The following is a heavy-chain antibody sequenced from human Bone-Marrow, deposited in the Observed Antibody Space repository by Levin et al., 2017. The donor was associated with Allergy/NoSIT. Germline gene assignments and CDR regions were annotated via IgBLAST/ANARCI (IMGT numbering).Heavy chain of an antibody. CDR1: GFTFSSYA. CDR3: VKDGEKAVAGIGKGPNDY. J-gene: IGHJ4*02. D-gene: IGHD6-19*01. CDR2: ISSNGGST. V-gene: IGHV3-64D*06. Sequence: GGSLRLSCSASGFTFSSYAMHWVRQAPGKGLEYVSAISSNGGSTYYADSVKGRFTISRDNSKNTLYLQMSSLRAEDTAVYYCVKDGEKAVAGIGKGPNDYWGQGTLVTVSS.